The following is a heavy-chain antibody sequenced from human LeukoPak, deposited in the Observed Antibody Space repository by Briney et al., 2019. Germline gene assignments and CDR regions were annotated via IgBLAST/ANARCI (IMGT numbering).Heavy chain of an antibody. CDR3: ARVSYYGSGDYSRGSSRSFDY. CDR1: GFTFSDYY. V-gene: IGHV3-11*06. Sequence: GGSLRLSCAVSGFTFSDYYMSWIRQAPGKGLEWVSYINSGSTYTNYADSVKGRFTISRDNAKNSLYLQMNSLSAGGTAIYYCARVSYYGSGDYSRGSSRSFDYWGQGILVTVSS. J-gene: IGHJ4*02. D-gene: IGHD3-10*01. CDR2: INSGSTYT.